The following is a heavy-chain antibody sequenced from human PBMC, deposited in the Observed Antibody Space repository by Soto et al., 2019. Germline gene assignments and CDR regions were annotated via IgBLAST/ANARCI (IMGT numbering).Heavy chain of an antibody. Sequence: SETLSLTCTVAGGSIGSSSYYCGWISQTPGKGLEWIGSIYYSGNTYYNPSLKSRVTISVDTSKNQFSLKLSFVTAADTAVYYCARLSIAVVPATSFDIWGQGTMVTVSS. CDR1: GGSIGSSSYY. CDR2: IYYSGNT. D-gene: IGHD2-2*01. J-gene: IGHJ3*02. CDR3: ARLSIAVVPATSFDI. V-gene: IGHV4-39*01.